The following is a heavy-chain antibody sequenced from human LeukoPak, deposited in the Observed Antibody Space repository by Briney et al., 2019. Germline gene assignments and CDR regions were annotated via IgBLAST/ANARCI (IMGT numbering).Heavy chain of an antibody. D-gene: IGHD2-2*02. CDR1: GYTFTSYD. CDR2: MNPNSGNT. CDR3: ARGRTADTVVVPAAIPEELDY. V-gene: IGHV1-8*03. Sequence: AASVKVSCKASGYTFTSYDINWVRQATGQGLEWMGWMNPNSGNTGYAQKFQGRVTITRNTSISTAYMELSSLRSEDTAVYYCARGRTADTVVVPAAIPEELDYWGQGTLVTVSS. J-gene: IGHJ4*02.